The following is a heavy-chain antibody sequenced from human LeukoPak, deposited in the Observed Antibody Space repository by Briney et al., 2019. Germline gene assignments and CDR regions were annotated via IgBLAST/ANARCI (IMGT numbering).Heavy chain of an antibody. Sequence: PSETLSLTCTVSGVSSSSSSYYWGCIRQPPGKRLEWIGSIYYTGSIYYNPSLKSRVTISVDTSKNQFSLKLSSVTAADTAVYYCARDWYGDYVYYYYYMDVWGKGTTVTVSS. D-gene: IGHD4-17*01. J-gene: IGHJ6*03. CDR1: GVSSSSSSYY. V-gene: IGHV4-39*07. CDR3: ARDWYGDYVYYYYYMDV. CDR2: IYYTGSI.